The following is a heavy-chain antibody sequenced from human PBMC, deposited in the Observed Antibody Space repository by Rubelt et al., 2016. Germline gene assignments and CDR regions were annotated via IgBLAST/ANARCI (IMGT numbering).Heavy chain of an antibody. CDR1: GVTLDDYA. CDR3: AKDVGAVLWFGEYYGMDV. CDR2: ISWNRGSI. Sequence: EVQLVESGGGLVQPGRSLRLSCAASGVTLDDYAMHWVRQGPGKGLEWVSGISWNRGSIDYADSVKGRFTIVRDNAKNSLYLQMKSLRAEDTALYYWAKDVGAVLWFGEYYGMDVWGQGTTVTVSS. J-gene: IGHJ6*02. V-gene: IGHV3-9*01. D-gene: IGHD3-10*01.